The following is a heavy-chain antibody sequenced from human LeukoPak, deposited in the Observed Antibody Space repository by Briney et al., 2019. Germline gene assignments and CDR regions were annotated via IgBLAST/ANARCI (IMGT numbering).Heavy chain of an antibody. V-gene: IGHV3-64D*09. CDR1: GFTFSTYT. J-gene: IGHJ4*02. Sequence: GGSLRLSCSGAGFTFSTYTMHWVRQAPGKGLEYVSGISSNGGSTFYADSVKGRFSISRDNSKSTLYLQMSSLRAEDTAVYYCVFQMLGVGYWGQGTLVTVSS. CDR3: VFQMLGVGY. CDR2: ISSNGGST. D-gene: IGHD3-3*01.